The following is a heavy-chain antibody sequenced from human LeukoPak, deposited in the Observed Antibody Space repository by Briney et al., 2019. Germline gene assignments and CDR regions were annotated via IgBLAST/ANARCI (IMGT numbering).Heavy chain of an antibody. J-gene: IGHJ3*01. D-gene: IGHD5-24*01. CDR1: GGPIASSAYY. V-gene: IGHV4-39*01. CDR3: TSRGFRLPLDAFDV. Sequence: SEALSLPCTFSGGPIASSAYYWVWVRQSPGRGLEWLGSIYNNGDTYYNPSFESRVTIAIETSKNQFSLKMTSVTAADTAAYYCTSRGFRLPLDAFDVWGQGTRVAVSS. CDR2: IYNNGDT.